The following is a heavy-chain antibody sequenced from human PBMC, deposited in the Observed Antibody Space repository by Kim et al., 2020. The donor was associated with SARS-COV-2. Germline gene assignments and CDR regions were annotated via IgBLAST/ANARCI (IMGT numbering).Heavy chain of an antibody. V-gene: IGHV1-69*13. CDR2: IIPIFGTA. Sequence: SVKVSCKASGGTFSSYAISWVRQAPGQGLEWMGGIIPIFGTANYAQKFQGRVTITADESTSTAYMELSSLRSEDTAVYYCARGNYYGSGSYYKEGFFAFDIWGQGTMVTVSS. CDR1: GGTFSSYA. CDR3: ARGNYYGSGSYYKEGFFAFDI. J-gene: IGHJ3*02. D-gene: IGHD3-10*01.